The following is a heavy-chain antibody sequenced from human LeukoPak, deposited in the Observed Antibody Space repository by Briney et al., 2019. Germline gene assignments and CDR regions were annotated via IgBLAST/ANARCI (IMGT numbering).Heavy chain of an antibody. CDR1: GGFISSYY. J-gene: IGHJ3*02. CDR3: ARVPTGHFSADTFDI. CDR2: IYYSGST. Sequence: SETMSLTSTVAGGFISSYYWRWIRQPPGKELEWIGYIYYSGSTNYNPSLKSRVTISVDTSTNQFSLKLSSVTAADTAVYYCARVPTGHFSADTFDIWGQGTMVTVST. D-gene: IGHD4-17*01. V-gene: IGHV4-59*01.